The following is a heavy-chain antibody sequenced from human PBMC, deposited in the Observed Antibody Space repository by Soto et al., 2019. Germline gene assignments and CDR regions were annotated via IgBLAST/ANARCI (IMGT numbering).Heavy chain of an antibody. CDR1: GFTFSSYV. CDR2: ISYDGRNK. V-gene: IGHV3-30*03. CDR3: ARDQAIFGVAVKPPDX. J-gene: IGHJ4*02. Sequence: GGSLRLSCAASGFTFSSYVMHWVRQAPGKGLEWVSVISYDGRNKYYADSVKGRFTISRDNSKNTLYLEMNSLRVDDTAVYYCARDQAIFGVAVKPPDXSGQVTWVPVSX. D-gene: IGHD3-3*01.